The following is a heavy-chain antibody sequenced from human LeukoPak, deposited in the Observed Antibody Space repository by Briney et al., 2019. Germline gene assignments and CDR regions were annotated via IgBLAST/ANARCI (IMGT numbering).Heavy chain of an antibody. J-gene: IGHJ6*04. CDR3: AREWYYCSSTSCYFYYGMDV. CDR1: GGSISSSNW. V-gene: IGHV4-4*02. D-gene: IGHD2-2*01. Sequence: SGTLSLTCAVSGGSISSSNWWSWVRQPPGKGLEWIGEIYHSGSTNYNPSLKSRVTISVDKSKNQFSLKLSSATAADTAVYYCAREWYYCSSTSCYFYYGMDVWGKGTTVTVSS. CDR2: IYHSGST.